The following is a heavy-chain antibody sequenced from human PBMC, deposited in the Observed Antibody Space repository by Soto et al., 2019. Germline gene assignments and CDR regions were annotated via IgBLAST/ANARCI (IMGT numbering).Heavy chain of an antibody. CDR1: GYTFTSYG. CDR2: ISAYNGNT. V-gene: IGHV1-18*01. CDR3: AKPTGPFDS. J-gene: IGHJ4*02. Sequence: QVQLVQSGAEVKKHGASVKGSCKASGYTFTSYGISWVRQAPGQGLEWMGWISAYNGNTNYAKKLQCIVTITTDTSTSTAYMELMSLTSAETAVYYCAKPTGPFDSWCQGTIVTVSS.